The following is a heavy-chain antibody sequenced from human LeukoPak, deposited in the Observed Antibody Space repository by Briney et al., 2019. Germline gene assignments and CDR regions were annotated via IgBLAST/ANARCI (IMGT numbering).Heavy chain of an antibody. CDR2: ISGSGGST. Sequence: PGGSLRLSCAASGFTFSIYAMSWVRQAPGKGLEWVSAISGSGGSTYYADSVKGRFTISRDNSKNTLYLQMNSLRAEDTAVYYCAKEWAYCGGDCYPPEYFQHWGQGTLVTVSS. V-gene: IGHV3-23*01. D-gene: IGHD2-21*02. CDR3: AKEWAYCGGDCYPPEYFQH. J-gene: IGHJ1*01. CDR1: GFTFSIYA.